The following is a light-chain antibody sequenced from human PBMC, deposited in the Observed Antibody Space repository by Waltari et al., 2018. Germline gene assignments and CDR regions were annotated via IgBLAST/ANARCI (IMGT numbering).Light chain of an antibody. CDR3: QQYFSTPWT. J-gene: IGKJ1*01. CDR2: WAY. CDR1: QSLLYDSNNWNY. Sequence: IVVTQSPDSLAVSLGERVTINCRSNQSLLYDSNNWNYLAWYQQKPGQPPRPLIYWAYMRQSGVPDRFTGSGSGTDFTLTISSLQAEDVAVYYCQQYFSTPWTFGHETAVEIK. V-gene: IGKV4-1*01.